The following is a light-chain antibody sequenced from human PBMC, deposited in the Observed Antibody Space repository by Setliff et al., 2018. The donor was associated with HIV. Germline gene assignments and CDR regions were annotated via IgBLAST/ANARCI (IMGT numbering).Light chain of an antibody. CDR1: CTDVGGYDY. Sequence: QSALSQPASVSGSPGQSITISCTGTCTDVGGYDYVSWHQHHTGKAPKFIIYDVNNRPSGVSNRFSGSKSGKTASLTISGLQAEDEADYYCSSYTSSGTVFGGGTKVTVL. V-gene: IGLV2-14*01. J-gene: IGLJ2*01. CDR2: DVN. CDR3: SSYTSSGTV.